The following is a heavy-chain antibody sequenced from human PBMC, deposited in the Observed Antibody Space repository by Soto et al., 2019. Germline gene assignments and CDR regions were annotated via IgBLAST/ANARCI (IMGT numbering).Heavy chain of an antibody. V-gene: IGHV1-3*01. CDR2: INAGNGNT. J-gene: IGHJ4*02. CDR1: GYTFTSYA. Sequence: QVQLVQSGAEVKKPGASVKVSCKASGYTFTSYAMHWVRQAPGQRLEWMGWINAGNGNTKYSQKFRGRFTITRDTSASTAYMELSSLRSEDTAVYYCARDTPRMYSSSWFDYWGQGTLVTVSS. CDR3: ARDTPRMYSSSWFDY. D-gene: IGHD6-6*01.